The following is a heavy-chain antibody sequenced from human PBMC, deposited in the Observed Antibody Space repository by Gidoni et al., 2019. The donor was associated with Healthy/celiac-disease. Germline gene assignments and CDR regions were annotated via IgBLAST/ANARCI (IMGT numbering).Heavy chain of an antibody. Sequence: QVQLQESGPGLVKPSETLSLTCTVSGGPVSSGSYYWSWIRQPPGKGLEWIGYIYYSGSTNYNPSLKSRVTISVDTSKNQFSLKLSSVTAADTAVYYCARFSPTVTTWGYNWNYGQYFDYWGQGTLVTVSS. V-gene: IGHV4-61*01. J-gene: IGHJ4*02. D-gene: IGHD1-7*01. CDR3: ARFSPTVTTWGYNWNYGQYFDY. CDR1: GGPVSSGSYY. CDR2: IYYSGST.